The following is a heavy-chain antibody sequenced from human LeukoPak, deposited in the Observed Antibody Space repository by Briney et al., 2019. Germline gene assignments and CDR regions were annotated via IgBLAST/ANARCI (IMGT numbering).Heavy chain of an antibody. Sequence: GESLKISCKGSGYSFTSYWIGWVRQMPGKGLEWMGIIYPGDSDTRYSPSSQGQVTISADKSISTAYLQWSSLKASDTALYYCARRGYCSGGSCFSNGFDIWGQGTMVTVSS. CDR1: GYSFTSYW. D-gene: IGHD2-15*01. CDR3: ARRGYCSGGSCFSNGFDI. V-gene: IGHV5-51*01. CDR2: IYPGDSDT. J-gene: IGHJ3*02.